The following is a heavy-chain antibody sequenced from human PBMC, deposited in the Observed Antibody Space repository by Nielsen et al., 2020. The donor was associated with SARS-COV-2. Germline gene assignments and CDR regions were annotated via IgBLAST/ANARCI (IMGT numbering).Heavy chain of an antibody. Sequence: SETLSLTCTVSGGSISSYYWSWIRQPPGKGLEWIGYIYYSGSTYYNPSLKSRVTISVDTSKNQFSLKLSSVTAADTALYYCARNIPNDYGDYSFFDYWGQGTLVTVSS. CDR3: ARNIPNDYGDYSFFDY. CDR1: GGSISSYY. D-gene: IGHD4-17*01. V-gene: IGHV4-30-4*01. CDR2: IYYSGST. J-gene: IGHJ4*02.